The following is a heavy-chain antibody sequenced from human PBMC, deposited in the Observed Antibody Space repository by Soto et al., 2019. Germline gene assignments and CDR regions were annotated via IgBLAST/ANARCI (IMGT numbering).Heavy chain of an antibody. CDR3: SGGRDTGVRGGLNWVEP. J-gene: IGHJ5*02. CDR2: IDQSGST. D-gene: IGHD3-10*01. Sequence: QVQLQQWGAGLLKSSETLSLTCAVYGGSFSGYYWNWLRQPPGEGLEWIGKIDQSGSTNYNPSLKSRVTMSVDPSRSQFSLKLTSVTGKDTGVYYCSGGRDTGVRGGLNWVEPWGQGTLFTVSS. CDR1: GGSFSGYY. V-gene: IGHV4-34*01.